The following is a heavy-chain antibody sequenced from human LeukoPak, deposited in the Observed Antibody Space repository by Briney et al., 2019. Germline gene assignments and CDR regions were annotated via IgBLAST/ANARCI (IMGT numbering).Heavy chain of an antibody. CDR2: FDPEGGET. J-gene: IGHJ3*02. CDR1: GYTLTELS. D-gene: IGHD5-12*01. V-gene: IGHV1-24*01. CDR3: ATDWAATIDLVAFDI. Sequence: ASVKVSCKVSGYTLTELSMHWVRQAPGKGLEWMGGFDPEGGETIYAQKFQGRVTMTEDTSTDTAYMELSSLRSEDTAVYYCATDWAATIDLVAFDIWGQGTMVTVSS.